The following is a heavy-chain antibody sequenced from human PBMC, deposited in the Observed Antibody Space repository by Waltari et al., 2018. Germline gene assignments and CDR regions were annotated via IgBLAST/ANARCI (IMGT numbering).Heavy chain of an antibody. Sequence: QPPLQESGPGLVKPSGTLSLTCSVSDGTIISSSYDWAWIRQPPGKGLEWIGSIFYDGTTYYNPSLKSRVTISIDTSRSQFSLKLMSVAAAETAFYYCARHGYFGSGSFHVWGQGTKVIVSS. CDR2: IFYDGTT. J-gene: IGHJ3*01. D-gene: IGHD3-10*01. CDR1: DGTIISSSYD. CDR3: ARHGYFGSGSFHV. V-gene: IGHV4-39*01.